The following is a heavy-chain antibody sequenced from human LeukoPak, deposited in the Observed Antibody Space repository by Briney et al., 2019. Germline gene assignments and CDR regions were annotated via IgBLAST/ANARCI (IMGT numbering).Heavy chain of an antibody. CDR3: AREYGDYGGRFDP. J-gene: IGHJ5*02. V-gene: IGHV4-4*07. CDR1: GASVSTYS. D-gene: IGHD4-17*01. CDR2: IYTSGNT. Sequence: PSETLSLTCTVSGASVSTYSWTWIRQPAGEGLEWIGRIYTSGNTNYNPSLESRVTVSVDTSKNQFSLNLTSVTAADTAVYFCAREYGDYGGRFDPWGQGRLVTVS.